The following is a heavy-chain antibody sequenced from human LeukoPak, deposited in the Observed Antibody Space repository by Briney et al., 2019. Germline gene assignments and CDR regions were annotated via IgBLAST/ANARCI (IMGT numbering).Heavy chain of an antibody. V-gene: IGHV3-7*01. CDR3: ARVRIAVAVSAFDI. CDR1: GFTFSTYW. D-gene: IGHD6-19*01. J-gene: IGHJ3*02. Sequence: PGRSLRLSCAGSGFTFSTYWMSWVRQAPGMGLEWVAHIKQDASDKYYVNSVRGRFTISRDNAKNSVFLQMNSLRAEDTAVYYCARVRIAVAVSAFDIWGQGTMVTVSS. CDR2: IKQDASDK.